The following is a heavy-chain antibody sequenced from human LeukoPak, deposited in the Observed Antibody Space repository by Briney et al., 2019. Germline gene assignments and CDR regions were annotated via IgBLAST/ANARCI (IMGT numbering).Heavy chain of an antibody. J-gene: IGHJ4*02. V-gene: IGHV1-2*06. CDR1: GYTFTGYY. D-gene: IGHD6-19*01. CDR2: INPNNGGT. CDR3: ARDLSGWYGDFDY. Sequence: ASVKVSCKASGYTFTGYYIHWVRQAPGQGLEWMGRINPNNGGTNYAQKFQGRFTMTRDTSISTAYMELSRLRSDDTAVYYCARDLSGWYGDFDYWGQGTLVTVSS.